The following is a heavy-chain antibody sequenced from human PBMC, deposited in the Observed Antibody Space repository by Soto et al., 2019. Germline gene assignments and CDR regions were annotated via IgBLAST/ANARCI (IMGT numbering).Heavy chain of an antibody. V-gene: IGHV4-39*01. Sequence: QLQLQESGPGLVKPSETLSLTCTVSGGSISSSSYFWGWIRQPPGKGLEWIGSIYYSGSTYYNPSLKRRVTRSVDTSMDQLSLKRSAATAADTAVYYCARHVNGLRYFYYLDYFVYWGQGTLVTVSS. D-gene: IGHD3-9*01. J-gene: IGHJ4*02. CDR2: IYYSGST. CDR1: GGSISSSSYF. CDR3: ARHVNGLRYFYYLDYFVY.